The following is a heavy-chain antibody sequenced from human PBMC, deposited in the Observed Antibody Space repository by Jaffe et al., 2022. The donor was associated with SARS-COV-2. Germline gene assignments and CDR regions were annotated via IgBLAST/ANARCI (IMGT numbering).Heavy chain of an antibody. Sequence: QVQLVQSGAEVKKPGASVKVSCKASGYTFTSYGITWVRQAPGQGLEWMGWISTYNGNTNYAQKLQGRVTMTTDTSTSTAYMELRSLRSDDTAMYYCARAPYCSGGTCYLVSWGQGTLVTVSS. J-gene: IGHJ4*02. CDR3: ARAPYCSGGTCYLVS. V-gene: IGHV1-18*01. D-gene: IGHD2-15*01. CDR2: ISTYNGNT. CDR1: GYTFTSYG.